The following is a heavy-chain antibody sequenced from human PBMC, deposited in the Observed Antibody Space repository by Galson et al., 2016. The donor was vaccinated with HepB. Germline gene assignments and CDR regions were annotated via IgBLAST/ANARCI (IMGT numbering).Heavy chain of an antibody. Sequence: SVKVSCKASGYTFTSYYIHWVRQAPGQGLEWMGIINPSGGSTSYAQKFQGRVTMTRDTPMSTVYMELSSLRSEDTAVYYCARASLINFWGSYGYWGQGTPVTVSS. CDR1: GYTFTSYY. CDR3: ARASLINFWGSYGY. J-gene: IGHJ4*02. D-gene: IGHD3-16*01. V-gene: IGHV1-46*01. CDR2: INPSGGST.